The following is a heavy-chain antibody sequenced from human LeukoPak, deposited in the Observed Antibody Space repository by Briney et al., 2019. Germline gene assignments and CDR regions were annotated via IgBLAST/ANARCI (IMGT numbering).Heavy chain of an antibody. CDR2: ISAYNGGT. D-gene: IGHD1-26*01. CDR1: GYSFSTTY. Sequence: AASVKVSCKASGYSFSTTYINWVRQAPGQGLEWMGRISAYNGGTAYAQKFQGRVTMTTDSSTTTAYMDLASLRSDDTAVYYCARGGTYYPCIDYWGQGTLVTVSS. CDR3: ARGGTYYPCIDY. J-gene: IGHJ4*01. V-gene: IGHV1-18*01.